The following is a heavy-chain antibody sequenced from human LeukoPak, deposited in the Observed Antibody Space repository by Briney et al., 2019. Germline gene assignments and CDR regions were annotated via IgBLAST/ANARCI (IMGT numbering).Heavy chain of an antibody. Sequence: SVKVSCKPSGGTFSSYAISWVRQAPRQGREWMGRSIPIFGTANYAQKFQGRVTITTDESTSTAYMELSSLRSEDTAVYYCARGRAYYDFWSGEYYYYYYMDVWGKGTTVTVSS. CDR2: SIPIFGTA. CDR3: ARGRAYYDFWSGEYYYYYYMDV. J-gene: IGHJ6*03. D-gene: IGHD3-3*01. V-gene: IGHV1-69*05. CDR1: GGTFSSYA.